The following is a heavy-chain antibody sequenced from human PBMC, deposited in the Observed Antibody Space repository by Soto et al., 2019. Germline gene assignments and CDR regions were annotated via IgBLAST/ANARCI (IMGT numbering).Heavy chain of an antibody. Sequence: SETLSLTCSVSGDSISNSRFYWAWIRQPPGEGLEWIGYIYHSGSAYYNPSLKSRVTISVDTSKNQFSLKLNSVTATDTAVYYCARDNYGDTYYFDYWGQGTLVTVSS. CDR3: ARDNYGDTYYFDY. CDR1: GDSISNSRFY. CDR2: IYHSGSA. V-gene: IGHV4-30-4*08. D-gene: IGHD4-17*01. J-gene: IGHJ4*02.